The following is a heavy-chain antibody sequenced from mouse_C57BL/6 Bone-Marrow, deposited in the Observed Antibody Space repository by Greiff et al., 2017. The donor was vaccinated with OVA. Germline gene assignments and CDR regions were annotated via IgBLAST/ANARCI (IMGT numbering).Heavy chain of an antibody. CDR3: AGDGYPFAY. J-gene: IGHJ3*01. CDR2: ISDGGSYT. CDR1: GFTFSSYA. V-gene: IGHV5-4*01. D-gene: IGHD2-3*01. Sequence: VQLQQSGGGLVKPGGSLKLSCAASGFTFSSYAMSWVRQTPEKRLEWVATISDGGSYTYYPDNVKGRFTISRDNAKNNLYLQMSHLKSEDTAMYDCAGDGYPFAYWGQGTLVTVSA.